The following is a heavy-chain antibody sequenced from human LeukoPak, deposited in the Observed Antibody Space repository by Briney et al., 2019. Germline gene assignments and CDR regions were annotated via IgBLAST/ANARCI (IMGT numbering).Heavy chain of an antibody. CDR3: ARGKRGGYNWFDP. D-gene: IGHD3-16*01. CDR2: IYYSGST. Sequence: SETLSLTCTVSGGSISSSSYYWGWIRQPPGKGLEWIGSIYYSGSTYYNPSLKSRVTISVDTSKNQFSLKLSSVTAADTAVYYCARGKRGGYNWFDPWGQGTLVTVSS. V-gene: IGHV4-39*07. CDR1: GGSISSSSYY. J-gene: IGHJ5*02.